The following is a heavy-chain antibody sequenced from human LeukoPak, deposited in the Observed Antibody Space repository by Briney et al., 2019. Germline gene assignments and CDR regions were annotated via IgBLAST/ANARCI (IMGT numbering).Heavy chain of an antibody. CDR3: ASAYYYDSSGYYSPFDY. CDR1: GGSISSYY. CDR2: IFYSGST. J-gene: IGHJ4*02. D-gene: IGHD3-22*01. Sequence: SETLSLTCTVSGGSISSYYWSWIRQPPGKGLEWIGYIFYSGSTNYNPSPKSRVTISVDTSKNQFSLKLSSVTAADTAVYYCASAYYYDSSGYYSPFDYWGQGTLVTVSS. V-gene: IGHV4-59*12.